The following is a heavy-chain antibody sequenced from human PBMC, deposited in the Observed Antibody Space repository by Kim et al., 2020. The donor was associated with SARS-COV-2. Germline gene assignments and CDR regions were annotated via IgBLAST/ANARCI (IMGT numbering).Heavy chain of an antibody. J-gene: IGHJ6*02. D-gene: IGHD2-15*01. V-gene: IGHV3-15*01. Sequence: GGSLRLSCAASGFTFSNAWMSWVRQAPGKGLEWVGRIKSKTDGGTTDYAAPVKGRFTISRDDSKNTLYLQMNSLKTEDTAVYYCTTDPSGVVAAMGYYYYGMDVWGQGTTVTVSS. CDR2: IKSKTDGGTT. CDR3: TTDPSGVVAAMGYYYYGMDV. CDR1: GFTFSNAW.